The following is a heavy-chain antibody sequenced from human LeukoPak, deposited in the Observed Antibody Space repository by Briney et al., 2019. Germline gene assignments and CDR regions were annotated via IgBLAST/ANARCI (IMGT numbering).Heavy chain of an antibody. V-gene: IGHV3-23*01. J-gene: IGHJ4*02. D-gene: IGHD6-25*01. Sequence: GGTLRLSCAASGLTFSSYGMSWVRQAPGKGLEWVSAISGSGGSTYYADSVKGRFTISRDNSKNTLYLQMNSLRAEDTAVYYCARDRRSGSTFDYWGQGTLVTVSS. CDR2: ISGSGGST. CDR3: ARDRRSGSTFDY. CDR1: GLTFSSYG.